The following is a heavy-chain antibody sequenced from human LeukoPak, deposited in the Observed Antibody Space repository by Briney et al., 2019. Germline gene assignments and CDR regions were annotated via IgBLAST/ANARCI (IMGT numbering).Heavy chain of an antibody. CDR3: ARDNGALNSFIGPFEY. D-gene: IGHD2/OR15-2a*01. CDR1: GFTFSSYG. J-gene: IGHJ4*02. Sequence: HPGGSLRLSCAASGFTFSSYGMHWVRQAPGKGLEWVAVIWYDGSNKYYADSVKGRFTISRDNSKNTLYLQMNSLRAEDTAVYYCARDNGALNSFIGPFEYWGQGTLVTVSS. CDR2: IWYDGSNK. V-gene: IGHV3-33*01.